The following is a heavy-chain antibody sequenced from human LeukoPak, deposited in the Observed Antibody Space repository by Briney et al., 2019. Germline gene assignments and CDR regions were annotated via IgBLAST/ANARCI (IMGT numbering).Heavy chain of an antibody. CDR3: TRGSIAYYYMDV. Sequence: SQTLSLTCAISGDSVSSNSAAWNWIRQSPSRGLEWLGRTYYRSKWYTDYEVSVKSRITINPDTSKNQFSLQLNSVTAADTAVYYCTRGSIAYYYMDVWGKGTTVTISS. J-gene: IGHJ6*03. V-gene: IGHV6-1*01. CDR1: GDSVSSNSAA. CDR2: TYYRSKWYT. D-gene: IGHD3-22*01.